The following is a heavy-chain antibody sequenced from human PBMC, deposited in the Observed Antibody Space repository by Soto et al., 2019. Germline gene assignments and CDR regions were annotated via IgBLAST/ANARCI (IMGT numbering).Heavy chain of an antibody. Sequence: ASVKVSCKASGGTFSSYAISWVRQAPGQGLEWMGGIIPIFGTANYAQKFQGRVTITADESTSTAYMELSSLRSEDTAVYYCARSESPYSSHIMGAFDIWGQGTMVTVSS. CDR1: GGTFSSYA. CDR2: IIPIFGTA. J-gene: IGHJ3*02. D-gene: IGHD6-13*01. CDR3: ARSESPYSSHIMGAFDI. V-gene: IGHV1-69*13.